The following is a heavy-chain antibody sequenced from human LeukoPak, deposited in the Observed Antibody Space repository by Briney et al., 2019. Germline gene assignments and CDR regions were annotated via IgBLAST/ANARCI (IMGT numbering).Heavy chain of an antibody. D-gene: IGHD3-10*01. Sequence: SETLSLTCTVSGGSISSSSYYWGWIRQPPGKGLEWIGSIYYSGSTYYNPSLKSRVTISVDTSKNQFSLKLSSVTAADTAVYYCARPVPEKNPVRGNINWFDPWGQGTLVTVSS. CDR3: ARPVPEKNPVRGNINWFDP. J-gene: IGHJ5*02. CDR2: IYYSGST. V-gene: IGHV4-39*01. CDR1: GGSISSSSYY.